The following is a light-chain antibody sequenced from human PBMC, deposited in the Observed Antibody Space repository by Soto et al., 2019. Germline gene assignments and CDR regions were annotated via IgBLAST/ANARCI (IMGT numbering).Light chain of an antibody. CDR1: QSVSSNY. CDR2: DVS. Sequence: DIVLTQSPGTLSLSPGERATLTCRSSQSVSSNYVGWYQQKPDQAPRLVIYDVSGRAAGITERFSGRGCGTAFPPTISRLAPEVSAVYCSQQYGISPTFGQGTKVEIK. V-gene: IGKV3-20*01. CDR3: QQYGISPT. J-gene: IGKJ1*01.